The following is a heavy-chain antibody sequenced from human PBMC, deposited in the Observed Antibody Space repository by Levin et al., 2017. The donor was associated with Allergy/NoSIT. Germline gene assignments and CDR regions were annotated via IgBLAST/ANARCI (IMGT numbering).Heavy chain of an antibody. CDR3: ARDPEDTAMADYFDY. CDR2: ISSSSSYI. J-gene: IGHJ4*02. Sequence: PGGSLRLSCAASGFTFSSYSMNWVRQAPGKGLEWVSSISSSSSYIYYADSVKGRFTISRDNAKNSLYLQMNSLRAEDTAVYYCARDPEDTAMADYFDYWGQGTLVTVSS. D-gene: IGHD5-18*01. CDR1: GFTFSSYS. V-gene: IGHV3-21*01.